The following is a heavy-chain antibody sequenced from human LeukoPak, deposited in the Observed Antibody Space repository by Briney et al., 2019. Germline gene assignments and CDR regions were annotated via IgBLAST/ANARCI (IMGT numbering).Heavy chain of an antibody. V-gene: IGHV4-4*02. CDR2: IYHSGST. CDR1: GGSISSSNW. D-gene: IGHD3-10*01. Sequence: SGTLSLTCAVSGGSISSSNWWSWVRQPPGKGLEWIGEIYHSGSTNYNPSLKSRVTISVDKSKNQFSLKLSSVTAADTAVYYCAREEGIAGYHYGSGYENWFDPWGQGTLVTVSS. CDR3: AREEGIAGYHYGSGYENWFDP. J-gene: IGHJ5*02.